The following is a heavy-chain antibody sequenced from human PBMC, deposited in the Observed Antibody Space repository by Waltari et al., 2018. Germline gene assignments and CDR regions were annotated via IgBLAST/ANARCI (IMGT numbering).Heavy chain of an antibody. Sequence: EAQLVESGGGLTQPGESLRLSCAASGFHFSDHYMDWARQAPGKGLEWIGRIKRRVDSDATQYAASVKGRFIISRDDSTDSPYLQMNSLKTEDTAVYYCAQLGTGHWGQGTLVTVSS. CDR2: IKRRVDSDAT. CDR3: AQLGTGH. V-gene: IGHV3-72*01. CDR1: GFHFSDHY. J-gene: IGHJ1*01. D-gene: IGHD1-1*01.